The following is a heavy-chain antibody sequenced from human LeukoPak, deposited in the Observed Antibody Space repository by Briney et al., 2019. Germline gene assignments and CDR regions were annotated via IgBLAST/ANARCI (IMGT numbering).Heavy chain of an antibody. V-gene: IGHV4-59*01. CDR3: ARLNTWAHYDFWSGYYTRWFDP. CDR2: IYYSGST. CDR1: GGSISSYY. J-gene: IGHJ5*02. Sequence: PSETLSLTYTVSGGSISSYYWSWIRQPPGKGLEWIGYIYYSGSTNYNPSLKSRVTISVDTSKNQFSLKLSSVTAAHTAVYYCARLNTWAHYDFWSGYYTRWFDPWGQGTLVTVSS. D-gene: IGHD3-3*01.